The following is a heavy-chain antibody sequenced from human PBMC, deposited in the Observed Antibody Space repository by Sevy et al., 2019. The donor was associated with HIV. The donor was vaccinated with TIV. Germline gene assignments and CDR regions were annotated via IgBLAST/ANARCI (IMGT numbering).Heavy chain of an antibody. J-gene: IGHJ4*02. CDR3: ARVAVEYCTDDCYHRFDY. CDR2: ISYSGTNK. CDR1: GFTFTLYA. Sequence: GGSLRLSCVASGFTFTLYAIHWVRQAPGKGLEWVALISYSGTNKYYADSVKGRFTISRDDSKNTAYLQMNNLRTDDRAVYYCARVAVEYCTDDCYHRFDYWGQGTQVTVSS. D-gene: IGHD2-21*02. V-gene: IGHV3-30-3*01.